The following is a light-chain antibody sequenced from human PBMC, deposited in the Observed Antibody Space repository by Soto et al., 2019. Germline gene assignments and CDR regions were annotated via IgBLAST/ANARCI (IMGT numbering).Light chain of an antibody. J-gene: IGKJ1*01. CDR3: QQTYSPLRT. Sequence: DIQLTQSPSFLSASEGDRVTITCRASQGIHIHLAWYQQKPGKAPKLLIYTASNLQSGVPSRFSGTRSGTDFTLIISDLQAEDFATYYCQQTYSPLRTFGQGTKVDIK. V-gene: IGKV1-39*01. CDR2: TAS. CDR1: QGIHIH.